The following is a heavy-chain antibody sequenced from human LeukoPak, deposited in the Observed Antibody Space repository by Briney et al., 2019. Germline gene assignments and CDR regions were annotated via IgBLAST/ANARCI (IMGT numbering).Heavy chain of an antibody. CDR3: ARVTVGASWFDY. J-gene: IGHJ4*02. D-gene: IGHD1-26*01. CDR2: IYYSGST. CDR1: GGSISSYY. V-gene: IGHV4-59*01. Sequence: PSETLSLTCTVSGGSISSYYWSWIRQPPGKGLERVGYIYYSGSTNYNPSLKSRVTISVDTSKNQFSLKLSSVTAADTAVYYCARVTVGASWFDYWGQGTLVTVSS.